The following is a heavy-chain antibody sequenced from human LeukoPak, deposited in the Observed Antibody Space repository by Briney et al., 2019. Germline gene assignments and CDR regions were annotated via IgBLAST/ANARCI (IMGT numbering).Heavy chain of an antibody. CDR1: GGSISSGSHY. Sequence: SETLSLTCTVSGGSISSGSHYWSWIRQPAGKGLEWIGRIYTSGSTNYNPSLKSRVTISVDTSKNQFSLKLNSVTAADTAVYYCATGALRGYNYGTLDAFDIWGQGTMVTVSS. J-gene: IGHJ3*02. V-gene: IGHV4-61*02. CDR2: IYTSGST. CDR3: ATGALRGYNYGTLDAFDI. D-gene: IGHD5-18*01.